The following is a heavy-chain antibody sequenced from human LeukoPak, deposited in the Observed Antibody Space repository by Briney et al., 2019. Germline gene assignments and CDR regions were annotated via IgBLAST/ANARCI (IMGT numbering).Heavy chain of an antibody. CDR1: GGSISSYY. J-gene: IGHJ6*02. CDR3: ARRDYYYGMDV. CDR2: IYYSGST. V-gene: IGHV4-59*08. Sequence: SETLSLTCTVSGGSISSYYWSWIRQPPGKGLEWIGYIYYSGSTNYNPSLKSRVTISVDTSKNQFSLKLSSVTAADTAVYYCARRDYYYGMDVWGQRTTVTVSS.